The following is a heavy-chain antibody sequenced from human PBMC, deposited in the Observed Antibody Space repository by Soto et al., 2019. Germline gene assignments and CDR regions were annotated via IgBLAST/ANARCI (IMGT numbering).Heavy chain of an antibody. CDR3: AKSESSASLAY. V-gene: IGHV5-10-1*01. CDR1: GYSFISYW. CDR2: IDPSDSYT. D-gene: IGHD3-22*01. Sequence: GESLKISCKGSGYSFISYWISWVRQMPGKGLEWMGRIDPSDSYTNYSPSFQGHVTISVDKSISTAYLQWSSLKASDTAMYYCAKSESSASLAYWGQGTLVTVSS. J-gene: IGHJ4*02.